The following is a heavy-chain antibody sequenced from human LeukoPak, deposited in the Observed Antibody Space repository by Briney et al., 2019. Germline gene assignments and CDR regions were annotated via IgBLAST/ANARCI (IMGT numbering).Heavy chain of an antibody. CDR1: GFTFSFYA. V-gene: IGHV3-30-3*01. D-gene: IGHD5-24*01. CDR3: ARGVERWLQLIAFDI. Sequence: GGSLRVSCAASGFTFSFYAMHWVRQAPGKGLEWVAVISYDGSNKYYADSVKGRFTISRDNSKNTLYLQMNSLRAEDTAVYYCARGVERWLQLIAFDIWGQGTMVTVSS. CDR2: ISYDGSNK. J-gene: IGHJ3*02.